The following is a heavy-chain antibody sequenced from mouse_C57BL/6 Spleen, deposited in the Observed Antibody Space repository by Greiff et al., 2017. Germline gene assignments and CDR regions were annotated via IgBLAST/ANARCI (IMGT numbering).Heavy chain of an antibody. CDR3: ARKGYDGYFDV. V-gene: IGHV1-69*01. Sequence: QVQLQQPGAELVMPGASVKLSCKASGYTFTSYWMHWVKQRPGQGLEWIGEIDPSDSYTNSKQKFKGKSTLTVDKSSSTAYMQLSSLTSEDSAVYYCARKGYDGYFDVWGTGTTVTVSS. J-gene: IGHJ1*03. CDR1: GYTFTSYW. CDR2: IDPSDSYT. D-gene: IGHD2-2*01.